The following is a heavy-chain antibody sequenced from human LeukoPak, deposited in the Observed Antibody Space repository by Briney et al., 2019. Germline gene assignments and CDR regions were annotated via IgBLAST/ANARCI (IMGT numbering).Heavy chain of an antibody. J-gene: IGHJ4*02. Sequence: SETLSLTCAVHGGSFSGYYWGWIRQPPGKGLEWIGEINHSGSTNYNPSLKSRVAISVDTSKNQFSLKLSSVTAADTAVYYCARELVGAVFDYWGQGTLVTVSS. CDR3: ARELVGAVFDY. D-gene: IGHD1-26*01. CDR2: INHSGST. CDR1: GGSFSGYY. V-gene: IGHV4-34*01.